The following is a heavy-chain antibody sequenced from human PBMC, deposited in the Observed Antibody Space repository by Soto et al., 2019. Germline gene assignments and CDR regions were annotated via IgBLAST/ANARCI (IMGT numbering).Heavy chain of an antibody. D-gene: IGHD6-13*01. CDR2: ISSTISTI. CDR1: GFTFSSYS. CDR3: ARDLGQQLDY. V-gene: IGHV3-48*02. Sequence: EVQLVESGGGLVQPGGSLRLSCAASGFTFSSYSMNWVRQAPGKGLEWVSYISSTISTIYYADSVKGRFTISRDNAKNSLYLHMNSLRDEDTAVYYCARDLGQQLDYWGQGTLFTVSS. J-gene: IGHJ4*02.